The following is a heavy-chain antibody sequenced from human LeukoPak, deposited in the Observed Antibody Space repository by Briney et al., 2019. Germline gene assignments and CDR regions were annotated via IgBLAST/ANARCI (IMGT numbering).Heavy chain of an antibody. J-gene: IGHJ4*02. CDR3: ARGAVDTAMVYFDY. D-gene: IGHD5-18*01. V-gene: IGHV3-30*04. Sequence: GGSLRLSCAASGFTFSSYAMHWVRQAPGKGLEWVAVISYDGSNKYYADSVKGRFTISRDNSKNTLYLQMNSLRAEDTAVYYCARGAVDTAMVYFDYWGQGTLVTVSS. CDR1: GFTFSSYA. CDR2: ISYDGSNK.